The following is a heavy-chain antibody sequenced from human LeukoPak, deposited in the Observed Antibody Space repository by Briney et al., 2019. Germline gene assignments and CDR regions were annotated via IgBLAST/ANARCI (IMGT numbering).Heavy chain of an antibody. V-gene: IGHV3-48*03. CDR1: GFTFSSYA. Sequence: PGGSLRLSCAASGFTFSSYAMSWVRQAPGKGLEWVSYISSSGSTIYYADSVKGRFTISRDNAKNSLYLQMNSLRAEDTAVYYCAGIEYSSSYRGYWGQGTLVTVSS. J-gene: IGHJ4*02. CDR3: AGIEYSSSYRGY. D-gene: IGHD6-6*01. CDR2: ISSSGSTI.